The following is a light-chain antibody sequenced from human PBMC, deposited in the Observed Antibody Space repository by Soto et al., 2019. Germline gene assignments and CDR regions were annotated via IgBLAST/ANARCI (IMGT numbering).Light chain of an antibody. Sequence: EIVMTQSPPTLSVSPGERATLSCRASQSVGSKLAWYQQRPGQAPRLLIYDASNRATGIPARFSGSGSGTEFSLTISSLQSEDFAVYSCQQRSDWPLTFGGGTKVEIK. J-gene: IGKJ4*01. CDR1: QSVGSK. CDR2: DAS. V-gene: IGKV3D-15*01. CDR3: QQRSDWPLT.